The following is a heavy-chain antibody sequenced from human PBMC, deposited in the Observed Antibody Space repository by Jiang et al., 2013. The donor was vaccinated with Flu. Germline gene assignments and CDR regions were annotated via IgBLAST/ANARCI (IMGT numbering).Heavy chain of an antibody. CDR3: ARGSRIGDYTLSGSSYYFDY. J-gene: IGHJ4*02. Sequence: VKKPGASVKVSCKASGYTFTGYYMHWVRQAPGQGLEWMGWINPNSGGTNYAQKFQGRVTMTRDTSISTAYMELSRLRSDDTAVYYCARGSRIGDYTLSGSSYYFDYWGQGTLVTVSS. D-gene: IGHD1-26*01. V-gene: IGHV1-2*02. CDR1: GYTFTGYY. CDR2: INPNSGGT.